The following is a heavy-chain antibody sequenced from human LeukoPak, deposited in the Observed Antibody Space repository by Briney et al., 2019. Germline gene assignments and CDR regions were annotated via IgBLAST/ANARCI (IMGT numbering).Heavy chain of an antibody. CDR2: ISVGSNYI. CDR1: GYTFSSYS. D-gene: IGHD3-22*01. CDR3: ARLRRNSDRSGYYYYYDY. Sequence: GGSLRLSCAASGYTFSSYSTNWVRQAPGKGLEWVSSISVGSNYIYYADSVRGRFSISRDDARNSLYLQMDSLRGDDTAVYYCARLRRNSDRSGYYYYYDYWGQGTLVTVSS. J-gene: IGHJ4*02. V-gene: IGHV3-21*01.